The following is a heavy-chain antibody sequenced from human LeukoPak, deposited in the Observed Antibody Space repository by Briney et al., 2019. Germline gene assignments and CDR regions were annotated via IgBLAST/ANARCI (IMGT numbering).Heavy chain of an antibody. D-gene: IGHD6-13*01. J-gene: IGHJ6*02. V-gene: IGHV3-30*03. CDR2: ISYDGSNK. CDR1: GFTFSSYG. Sequence: GGSLRLFCAASGFTFSSYGMHWVRQAPGKGLEWVAVISYDGSNKYYADSVKGRFTISRDNSKNTLYLQMNSLRAEDTAVYYCARVGSSSWYGYYYYYGMDVWGQGTTVTVSS. CDR3: ARVGSSSWYGYYYYYGMDV.